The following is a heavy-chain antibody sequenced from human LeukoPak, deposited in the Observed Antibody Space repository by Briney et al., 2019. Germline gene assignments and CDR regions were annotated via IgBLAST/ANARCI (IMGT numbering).Heavy chain of an antibody. CDR3: AKGGGYYYDSSGYAFDI. Sequence: PGGSLRLSCAASGFTFSSYSMTWVRQAPGKGLEWVSSISSSSSYIYYADSVKGRFTISRDNAKNSLYLQMNSLRAEDTAVYYCAKGGGYYYDSSGYAFDIWGQGTMVTVSS. CDR1: GFTFSSYS. J-gene: IGHJ3*02. CDR2: ISSSSSYI. V-gene: IGHV3-21*04. D-gene: IGHD3-22*01.